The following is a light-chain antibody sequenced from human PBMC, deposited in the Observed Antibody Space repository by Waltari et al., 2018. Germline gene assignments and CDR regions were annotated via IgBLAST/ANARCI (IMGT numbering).Light chain of an antibody. CDR1: QSVNSY. CDR2: ETS. J-gene: IGKJ3*01. V-gene: IGKV3-11*01. CDR3: QQRSNWPPVFT. Sequence: VLTQSPATLSLSPGDRATLSCRANQSVNSYLAWYQQKVGQPPRLLIYETSNRATGIPARFSGSGSGTDFSLTISSLEPEDFAIYYCQQRSNWPPVFTFGPGTKVDFK.